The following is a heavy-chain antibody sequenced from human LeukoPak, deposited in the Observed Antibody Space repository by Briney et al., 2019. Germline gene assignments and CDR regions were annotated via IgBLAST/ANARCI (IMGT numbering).Heavy chain of an antibody. CDR3: AKDPAVVWFGSHPDY. V-gene: IGHV3-30*18. J-gene: IGHJ4*02. CDR1: GFTFSSYG. D-gene: IGHD3-10*01. Sequence: PGGSLRLSCAASGFTFSSYGMHWVHQAPGKGLEWVAVISYDGSNKYYADSVKGRFTISRDNSKNTLYLQMNSPRAEDTAVYYCAKDPAVVWFGSHPDYWGQGTLVTVSS. CDR2: ISYDGSNK.